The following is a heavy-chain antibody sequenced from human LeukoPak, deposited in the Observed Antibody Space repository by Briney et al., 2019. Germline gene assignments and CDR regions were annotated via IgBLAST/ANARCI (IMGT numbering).Heavy chain of an antibody. D-gene: IGHD5-18*01. CDR3: ARDLGVMVRAFDI. CDR1: GGSISSYY. V-gene: IGHV4-59*01. J-gene: IGHJ3*02. Sequence: SETLSLTCTVSGGSISSYYWSWIRQPPGKRLEWMGYIYYSGSTRYNPSLKSRVTISVDTSKNQISLKLSSVTAADTAVYYCARDLGVMVRAFDIWGQGTMVTVSS. CDR2: IYYSGST.